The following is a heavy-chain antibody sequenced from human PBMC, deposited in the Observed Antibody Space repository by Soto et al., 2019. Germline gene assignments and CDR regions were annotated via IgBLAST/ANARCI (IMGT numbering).Heavy chain of an antibody. CDR1: GYSFTSYW. CDR3: ARHIVVVPAYYYYMDV. Sequence: GESLKISCKGSGYSFTSYWIGWVRQMPGKGLEWMGIIYPGDSDTRYSPSFQGQVTISADKSISTAYLQWSSLKASDTAMYYCARHIVVVPAYYYYMDVWGKGTTVTVSS. D-gene: IGHD2-2*01. CDR2: IYPGDSDT. V-gene: IGHV5-51*01. J-gene: IGHJ6*03.